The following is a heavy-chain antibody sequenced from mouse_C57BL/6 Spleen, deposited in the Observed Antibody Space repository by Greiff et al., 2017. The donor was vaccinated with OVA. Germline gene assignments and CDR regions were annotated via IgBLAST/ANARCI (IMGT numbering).Heavy chain of an antibody. Sequence: VKLVESGAELMKPGASVKLSCKATGYTFTGYWIEWVKQRPGHGLEWIGEILPGSGSTNYNEKFKGKATFTADTSSNTAYMQLSSLTTEDSAIYYCARSHYYGSSSHWYFDVWGTGTTVTVSS. CDR3: ARSHYYGSSSHWYFDV. V-gene: IGHV1-9*01. CDR2: ILPGSGST. J-gene: IGHJ1*03. D-gene: IGHD1-1*01. CDR1: GYTFTGYW.